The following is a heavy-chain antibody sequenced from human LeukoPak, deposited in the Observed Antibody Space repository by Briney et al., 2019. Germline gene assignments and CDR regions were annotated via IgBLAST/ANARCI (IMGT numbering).Heavy chain of an antibody. J-gene: IGHJ4*02. CDR1: GXSIRTSSYY. D-gene: IGHD3-22*01. V-gene: IGHV4-39*01. Sequence: SETLSLTCTVSGXSIRTSSYYWGWIRQPPGMGLEWIGSIYYSGTTYYNPSLKSRVAISMDTSKNQFSLKLTSVTAADTAIYYCARQFYHDSSGADYWGQGALVTVSS. CDR3: ARQFYHDSSGADY. CDR2: IYYSGTT.